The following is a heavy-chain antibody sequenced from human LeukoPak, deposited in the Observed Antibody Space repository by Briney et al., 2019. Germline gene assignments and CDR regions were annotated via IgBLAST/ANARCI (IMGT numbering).Heavy chain of an antibody. V-gene: IGHV3-23*01. CDR3: AKDLDYTIYGYYFDY. J-gene: IGHJ4*02. D-gene: IGHD4-11*01. Sequence: GGSLRLSCAASGFTFRSNAMTWVRQAPGKGLEWVSTISGSGTSTYYADSVKGRFTISRDNSKNTLYLQMNSLRAEDTAVYYCAKDLDYTIYGYYFDYWGQGTLVTVSS. CDR2: ISGSGTST. CDR1: GFTFRSNA.